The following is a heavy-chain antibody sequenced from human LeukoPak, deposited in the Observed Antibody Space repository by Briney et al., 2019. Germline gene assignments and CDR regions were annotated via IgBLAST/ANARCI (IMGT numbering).Heavy chain of an antibody. CDR1: GYTFTSYG. D-gene: IGHD2-15*01. CDR3: ARVSLLGYCSGGSCPYYYYGMDV. Sequence: ASVTVSCKGSGYTFTSYGISWVRQAPAQGREWVGLSCAYNGNTNYAQKLQTRVTMTTDTSTSTAYMELRSLRSDDTAGYYCARVSLLGYCSGGSCPYYYYGMDVWGKGTTVTVSS. J-gene: IGHJ6*04. V-gene: IGHV1-18*04. CDR2: SCAYNGNT.